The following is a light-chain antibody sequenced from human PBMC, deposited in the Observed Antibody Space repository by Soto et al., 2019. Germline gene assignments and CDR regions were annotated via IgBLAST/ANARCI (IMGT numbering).Light chain of an antibody. V-gene: IGLV2-14*01. CDR2: EVS. CDR3: SSYTSSSTVV. J-gene: IGLJ2*01. CDR1: SRDVGYYNY. Sequence: QSALTQPASVSGSPGQSITISCAGTSRDVGYYNYVSWYQQHPGKAPKLMIFEVSNRPSGVSNRFSGAKSGNTASLTISGLQAEDEADYYCSSYTSSSTVVFGGGTKVTVL.